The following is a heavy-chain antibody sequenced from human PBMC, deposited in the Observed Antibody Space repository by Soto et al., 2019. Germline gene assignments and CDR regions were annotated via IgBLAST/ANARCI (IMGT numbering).Heavy chain of an antibody. V-gene: IGHV3-64*01. D-gene: IGHD3-3*01. J-gene: IGHJ6*03. CDR3: ARDRKYDFWSGYIMDV. CDR2: ISSNGGST. CDR1: GFTFSSYA. Sequence: GGSLRLSCAASGFTFSSYAMHWVRQAPGKGLEYVSAISSNGGSTYYANSVKGRFTISRDNSKNTLYLQMGSLRAEDMAVYYCARDRKYDFWSGYIMDVWGKGTTVTVSS.